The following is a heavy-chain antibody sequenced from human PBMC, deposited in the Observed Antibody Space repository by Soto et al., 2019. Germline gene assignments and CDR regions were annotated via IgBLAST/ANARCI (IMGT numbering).Heavy chain of an antibody. Sequence: QVQLVESGGGVVQPGRSLRLSCAASGFTFSSYGMHWVRQAPGKGLEWVAVIWYDGSNKYYADSVKGRFTISRDNSKNTLYPQMTSQRAENPAEYYCARAESDDLTDYSNYRWYFDLWGRGTLVTVYS. CDR2: IWYDGSNK. V-gene: IGHV3-33*01. J-gene: IGHJ2*01. D-gene: IGHD4-4*01. CDR1: GFTFSSYG. CDR3: ARAESDDLTDYSNYRWYFDL.